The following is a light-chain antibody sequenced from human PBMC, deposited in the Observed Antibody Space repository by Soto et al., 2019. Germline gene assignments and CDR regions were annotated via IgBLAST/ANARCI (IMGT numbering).Light chain of an antibody. CDR1: SSDVGGYNY. CDR2: DVS. J-gene: IGLJ3*02. Sequence: QSVLTQPASVSGSPGQSITISCTGTSSDVGGYNYVSWYQQHPGKAPKLMIYDVSNRPSGVSSRFSGSKSGNTASLTISGLQDEEEADYYCTSYTSRSTRVFGGGTKLTAL. V-gene: IGLV2-14*01. CDR3: TSYTSRSTRV.